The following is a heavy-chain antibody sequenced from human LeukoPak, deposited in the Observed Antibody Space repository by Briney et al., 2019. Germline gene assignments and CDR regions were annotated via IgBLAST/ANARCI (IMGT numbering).Heavy chain of an antibody. J-gene: IGHJ4*02. V-gene: IGHV1-18*01. CDR2: ISTYVAGT. CDR1: GYTFTSYG. CDR3: ARPNTDAAGYYFDY. D-gene: IGHD6-13*01. Sequence: ASVKVSCKASGYTFTSYGVSWVRQAPGQGLEWMGWISTYVAGTNYARNLRGRVTVTTDTSTTTVYMELRSLRSDDTAVYYCARPNTDAAGYYFDYWGQGTLVTVSS.